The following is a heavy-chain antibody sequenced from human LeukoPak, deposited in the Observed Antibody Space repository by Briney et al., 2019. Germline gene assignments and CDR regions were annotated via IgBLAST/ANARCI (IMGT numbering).Heavy chain of an antibody. J-gene: IGHJ4*02. CDR2: INPNSGGT. CDR1: GYTFTGYY. D-gene: IGHD6-13*01. Sequence: ASVKVSCKASGYTFTGYYMHWVRQAPGQGLEWMGWINPNSGGTNYAQKFQGRVTMTRDTSISTAYMELSRLRSDDTVVYYCARAQQLIPPTFDYWGQGTLVTVSS. V-gene: IGHV1-2*02. CDR3: ARAQQLIPPTFDY.